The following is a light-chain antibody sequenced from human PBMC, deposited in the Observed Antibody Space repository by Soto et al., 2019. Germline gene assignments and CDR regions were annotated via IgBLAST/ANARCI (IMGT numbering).Light chain of an antibody. CDR3: SSYTSSANFV. CDR1: SSDVGDHYY. V-gene: IGLV2-14*01. J-gene: IGLJ1*01. CDR2: GVS. Sequence: QSVLTQPASVSGSPGQSITISCTGISSDVGDHYYVSWYQHHPGKAPKLLIYGVSNRPSGVSNRFSGSKSGNTASLTISGLQADDEADYYCSSYTSSANFVFGTGTKLTVL.